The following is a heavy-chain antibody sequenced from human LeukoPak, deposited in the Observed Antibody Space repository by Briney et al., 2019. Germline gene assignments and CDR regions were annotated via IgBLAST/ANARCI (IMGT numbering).Heavy chain of an antibody. CDR1: GYTFTSYG. Sequence: ASVKVSCKASGYTFTSYGISWVRQAPGQGLEWMGWISAYNGNTNYAQKLQGRVTMTTDTSTSTAYMELRSLRSDDTAVYYCARDSSAYDFWSGLNFDYWGQGTLVTVSP. CDR3: ARDSSAYDFWSGLNFDY. J-gene: IGHJ4*02. CDR2: ISAYNGNT. V-gene: IGHV1-18*01. D-gene: IGHD3-3*01.